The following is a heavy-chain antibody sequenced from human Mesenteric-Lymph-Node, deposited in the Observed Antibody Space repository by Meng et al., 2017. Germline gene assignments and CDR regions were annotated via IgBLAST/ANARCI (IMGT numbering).Heavy chain of an antibody. D-gene: IGHD6-19*01. V-gene: IGHV1-69*13. CDR1: GGTFSSYA. CDR2: IIPIFGTA. Sequence: SVKVSCKASGGTFSSYAISWVRQAPGQGLEWMGGIIPIFGTANYAQKFQGRVTITADESTSTAYMELSSLRSEDTAVYYCARDSSGWLTRGAFDIWGQGTMVTVSS. J-gene: IGHJ3*02. CDR3: ARDSSGWLTRGAFDI.